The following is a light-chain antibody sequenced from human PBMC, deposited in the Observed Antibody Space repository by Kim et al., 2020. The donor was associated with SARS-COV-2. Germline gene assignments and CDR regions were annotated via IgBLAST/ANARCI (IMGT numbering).Light chain of an antibody. CDR2: YDS. V-gene: IGLV3-21*04. CDR3: QVWDRSSDHVV. Sequence: SYELTQPPSVSVAPGKTARITCGGNNIGSKSVHWYQQKPGQAPVLVIYYDSDRPSGIPERFSGSNSGNKATLTISRVEAGDEADYYCQVWDRSSDHVVCG. CDR1: NIGSKS. J-gene: IGLJ2*01.